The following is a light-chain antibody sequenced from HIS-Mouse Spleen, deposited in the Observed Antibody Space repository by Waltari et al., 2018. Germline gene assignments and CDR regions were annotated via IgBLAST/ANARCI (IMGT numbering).Light chain of an antibody. CDR2: DVS. CDR3: SSYAGSYTGV. V-gene: IGLV2-11*01. CDR1: SSDVGGYNY. J-gene: IGLJ1*01. Sequence: QSALTQPRSVSGSPGQSVTISCTGTSSDVGGYNYVSWYQQHPGKAPKLMIYDVSKRPSGVPDLFSGSKSGNTASLTISGLQAEDEADYYCSSYAGSYTGVFGTGTKVTVL.